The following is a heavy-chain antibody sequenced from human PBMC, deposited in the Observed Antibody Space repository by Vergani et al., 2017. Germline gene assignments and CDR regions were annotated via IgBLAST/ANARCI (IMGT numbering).Heavy chain of an antibody. CDR1: GFSLSNARMG. V-gene: IGHV2-26*01. J-gene: IGHJ4*02. D-gene: IGHD5-12*01. Sequence: QVTLKESGPVLVKPTETLTLTCTVSGFSLSNARMGVSWIRQPPGKALEWLAHIFSNDGKSYSTSLKSRLTISKDTSKSQVVLTMTNMDPVDTATYYCARYSGYDSTYYFDYWGQGTLVTVSS. CDR2: IFSNDGK. CDR3: ARYSGYDSTYYFDY.